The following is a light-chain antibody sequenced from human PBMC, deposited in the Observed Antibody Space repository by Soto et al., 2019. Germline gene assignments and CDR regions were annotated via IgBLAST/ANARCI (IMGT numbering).Light chain of an antibody. V-gene: IGLV2-14*01. CDR3: SSYTSSSTTV. CDR2: EVS. J-gene: IGLJ2*01. Sequence: QSALTQPASVSGSPGQSITISCTGTSSDVGAYNYVSWYQQHPGKAPKLMIYEVSNRPSGVSNRFSGSKSGNTASLTISGLQAEDYADYYFSSYTSSSTTVFGGGTKLTVL. CDR1: SSDVGAYNY.